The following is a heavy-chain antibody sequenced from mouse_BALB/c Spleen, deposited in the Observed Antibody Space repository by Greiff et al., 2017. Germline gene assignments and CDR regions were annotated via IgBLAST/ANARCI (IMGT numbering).Heavy chain of an antibody. CDR3: ARPLYDYPFAY. CDR2: ILPGSGST. Sequence: VKLQQSGAELMKPGASVKISCKATGYTFSSYWIEWVKQRPGHGLEWIGEILPGSGSTNYNEKFKGKATFTADTSSNTAYMQLSSLTSEDSAVYYCARPLYDYPFAYWGQGTLVTVSA. D-gene: IGHD2-4*01. CDR1: GYTFSSYW. J-gene: IGHJ3*01. V-gene: IGHV1-9*01.